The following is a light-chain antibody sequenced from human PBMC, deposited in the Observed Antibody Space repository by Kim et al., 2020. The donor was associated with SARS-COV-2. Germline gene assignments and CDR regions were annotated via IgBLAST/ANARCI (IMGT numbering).Light chain of an antibody. V-gene: IGLV1-40*01. CDR1: SSNSGAGYD. J-gene: IGLJ1*01. CDR2: GNS. Sequence: VTTSGTGSSSNSGAGYDVHWEQQLPGTSPELVIYGNSYRPSGVPDRFSGSKSGTSASLAITELQAEDEADYYCQFSDRSLSGYVFGAGTKVTVL. CDR3: QFSDRSLSGYV.